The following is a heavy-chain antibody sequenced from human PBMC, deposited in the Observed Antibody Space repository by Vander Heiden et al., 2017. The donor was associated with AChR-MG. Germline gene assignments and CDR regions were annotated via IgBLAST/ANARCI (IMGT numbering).Heavy chain of an antibody. CDR2: INQDGSEK. J-gene: IGHJ6*02. V-gene: IGHV3-7*01. CDR3: ARKGDAMDV. Sequence: LVESGGGLVQPGGSLRLSCAASGFTFSSDWMSWVRQARGKGLEWVANINQDGSEKYYVDPVKGRFTISRDNAKNSLYLQMNSLRAEDTALYYCARKGDAMDVWGQGTKVTVSS. D-gene: IGHD3-16*01. CDR1: GFTFSSDW.